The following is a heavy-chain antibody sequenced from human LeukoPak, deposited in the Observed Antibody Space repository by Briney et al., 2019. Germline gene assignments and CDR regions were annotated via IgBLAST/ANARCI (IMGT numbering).Heavy chain of an antibody. V-gene: IGHV3-74*01. J-gene: IGHJ2*01. Sequence: GGSLRLSCAASGFTFSSYWMHWVRQAPGKGLVWVSRINSDGSSTSYADSVKGRFTISRDNAKNTLYLQMNSLRAEDTAVYYCAREARGTIFGVVIIAYWYFDLWGRGTLVTVSS. CDR1: GFTFSSYW. D-gene: IGHD3-3*01. CDR2: INSDGSST. CDR3: AREARGTIFGVVIIAYWYFDL.